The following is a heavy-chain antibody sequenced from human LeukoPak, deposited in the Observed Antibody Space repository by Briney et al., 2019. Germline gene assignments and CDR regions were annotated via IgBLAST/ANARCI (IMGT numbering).Heavy chain of an antibody. CDR2: ISGSGGST. Sequence: GGSLRLSCAASGFTFSIFAMSGGPQAPGKGLEWVSAISGSGGSTYYADSVKGRFTISRDNSKNTLYLQINSLRAEDTAVDYCAKDSTVVTASYWYLQLWVRGTLVTVSS. J-gene: IGHJ2*01. D-gene: IGHD4-23*01. CDR1: GFTFSIFA. V-gene: IGHV3-23*01. CDR3: AKDSTVVTASYWYLQL.